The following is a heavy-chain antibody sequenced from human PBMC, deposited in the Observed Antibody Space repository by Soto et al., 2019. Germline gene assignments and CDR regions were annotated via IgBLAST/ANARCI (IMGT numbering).Heavy chain of an antibody. CDR1: GGSISSGDYY. CDR3: ARDIGSSGYSDDDAFDI. D-gene: IGHD3-22*01. J-gene: IGHJ3*02. CDR2: IYYSGST. Sequence: PSETLSLTCTVSGGSISSGDYYWSWIRQPPGKGLEWIGYIYYSGSTYYNPSLKSRVTISVDTSKNQFSLKLSSVTAADTAVYYCARDIGSSGYSDDDAFDIWGQGTMVTVS. V-gene: IGHV4-30-4*01.